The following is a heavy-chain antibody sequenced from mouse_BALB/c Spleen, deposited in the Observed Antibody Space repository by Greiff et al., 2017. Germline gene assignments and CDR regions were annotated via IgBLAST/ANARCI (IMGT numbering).Heavy chain of an antibody. CDR3: ASFGNSLAWFAY. CDR2: IDPANGNT. J-gene: IGHJ3*01. V-gene: IGHV14-3*02. CDR1: GFNIKDTY. D-gene: IGHD2-1*01. Sequence: EVQLQQSGAELVKPGASVKLSCTASGFNIKDTYMHWVKQRPEQGLEWIGRIDPANGNTKYDPKFQGKATTTADTSSNTAYLQLSSLTSEDTAVYYCASFGNSLAWFAYWGQGTLVTVSA.